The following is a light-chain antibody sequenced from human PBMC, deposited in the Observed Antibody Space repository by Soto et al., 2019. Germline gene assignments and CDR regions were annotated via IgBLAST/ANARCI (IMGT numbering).Light chain of an antibody. CDR3: QHYGSSPWT. CDR1: QSVGGSY. Sequence: EIVLTQSPGTLSLSPGERATLSCRASQSVGGSYLAWFQQKPGQAPRLLIYVASTRATGVPDRFSGSGSATDFALTINSLEPEDFALYYCQHYGSSPWTFGQGTKVEIK. CDR2: VAS. V-gene: IGKV3-20*01. J-gene: IGKJ1*01.